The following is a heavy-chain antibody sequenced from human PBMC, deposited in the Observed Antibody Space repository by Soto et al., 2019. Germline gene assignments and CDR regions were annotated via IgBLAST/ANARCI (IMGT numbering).Heavy chain of an antibody. V-gene: IGHV6-1*01. CDR2: TYYRSKWYN. D-gene: IGHD3-10*01. CDR1: GDSVSSNSAA. CDR3: ARSGYYGSGSYGLRYYYMDV. Sequence: SQTLSLTCAISGDSVSSNSAAWNWIRQSPSRGLEWLGRTYYRSKWYNDYAVSVKSRITINPDTSKNQFSLQLNSVTPEDTAVYYCARSGYYGSGSYGLRYYYMDVWGKGTTVTVSS. J-gene: IGHJ6*03.